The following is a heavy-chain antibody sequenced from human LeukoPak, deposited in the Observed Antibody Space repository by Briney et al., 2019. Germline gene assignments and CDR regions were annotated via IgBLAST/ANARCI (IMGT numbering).Heavy chain of an antibody. J-gene: IGHJ3*02. CDR3: AGGPGPIGNIMERGALDI. CDR1: GGSFSGYY. CDR2: INHSGST. D-gene: IGHD5-12*01. Sequence: PSETLSLTCAVYGGSFSGYYWSWIRQPPGKGLEWIGEINHSGSTNYNPSLKSRVTISVDTSKNQFSLKLSSVTAADTAVYYCAGGPGPIGNIMERGALDIWGQGTVVVISS. V-gene: IGHV4-34*01.